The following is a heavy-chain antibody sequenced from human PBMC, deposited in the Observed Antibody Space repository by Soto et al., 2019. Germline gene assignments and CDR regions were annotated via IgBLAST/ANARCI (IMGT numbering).Heavy chain of an antibody. J-gene: IGHJ3*01. CDR3: DSASEGCSFAY. CDR1: GGSISRGDYY. Sequence: QVQLQESGPGLVKPSQTLSLTCTVSGGSISRGDYYWSWIRQPPGKGLELIGSIYYSGSTYYNPSLISRGTMSVDTSKNLFSLKLSSVTAVDTAVYYCDSASEGCSFAYWGQGTMVTVAS. CDR2: IYYSGST. D-gene: IGHD2-15*01. V-gene: IGHV4-30-4*01.